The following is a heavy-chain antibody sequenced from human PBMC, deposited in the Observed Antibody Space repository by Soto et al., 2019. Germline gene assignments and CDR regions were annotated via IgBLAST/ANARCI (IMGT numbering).Heavy chain of an antibody. J-gene: IGHJ4*02. CDR1: GYNFISYD. Sequence: ASVKVSCKASGYNFISYDFNWVRQAAGQGPEWMGWMSSNSGHTGYAQKFQGRVTMTRDISRSTAYMELSSLRSEDTAVYYCARGPPKWGFDFWGLGTLVTVS. CDR2: MSSNSGHT. CDR3: ARGPPKWGFDF. D-gene: IGHD7-27*01. V-gene: IGHV1-8*01.